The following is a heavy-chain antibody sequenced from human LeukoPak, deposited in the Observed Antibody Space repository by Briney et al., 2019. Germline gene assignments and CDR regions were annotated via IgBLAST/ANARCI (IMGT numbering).Heavy chain of an antibody. J-gene: IGHJ4*02. CDR1: GGSISSYY. Sequence: PSETLSLTCTVSGGSISSYYWSWIRQPPGKGLEWIGYIYYSGSTNYNPSPKSRVTISVDTSKNQFSLKLSSVTAADTAVYYCAREAVEWNLDYWGQGTLVTVSS. V-gene: IGHV4-59*01. CDR2: IYYSGST. D-gene: IGHD4-23*01. CDR3: AREAVEWNLDY.